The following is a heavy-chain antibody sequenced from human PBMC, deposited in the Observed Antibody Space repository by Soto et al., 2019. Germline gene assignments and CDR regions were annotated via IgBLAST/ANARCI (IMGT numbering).Heavy chain of an antibody. CDR2: ISSNGGST. V-gene: IGHV3-64*01. D-gene: IGHD2-15*01. CDR3: AWDDCSGGSCYDY. Sequence: EVQLVESGGGLVQPGGSLRLSCAASGFTFSSYAMHWVRQAPGKGLEYVSAISSNGGSTYYANSVKGRFTISRDNSKSTLYLQMGSLRAEDMAVYYCAWDDCSGGSCYDYWGQGTLVTVAS. J-gene: IGHJ4*02. CDR1: GFTFSSYA.